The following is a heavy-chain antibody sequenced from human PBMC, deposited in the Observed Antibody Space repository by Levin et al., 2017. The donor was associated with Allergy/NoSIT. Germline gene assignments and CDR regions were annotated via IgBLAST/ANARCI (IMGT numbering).Heavy chain of an antibody. CDR1: GFTFSSYA. CDR2: ISGSGGST. V-gene: IGHV3-23*01. CDR3: AKETTYDSSGYAYYFDY. Sequence: LSLTCAASGFTFSSYAMSWVRQAPGKGLEWVSAISGSGGSTYYADSVKGRFTISRDNSKNTLYLQMNSLRAEDTAVYYCAKETTYDSSGYAYYFDYWGQGTLVTVSS. J-gene: IGHJ4*02. D-gene: IGHD3-22*01.